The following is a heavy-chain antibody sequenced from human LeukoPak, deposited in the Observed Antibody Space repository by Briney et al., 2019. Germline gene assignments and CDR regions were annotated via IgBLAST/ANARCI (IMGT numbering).Heavy chain of an antibody. J-gene: IGHJ4*02. CDR1: GFTFSSYA. V-gene: IGHV3-30-3*01. CDR3: ARDNAYWSPSGY. D-gene: IGHD2-8*02. CDR2: ISYDGSNK. Sequence: GGSLRLSCAASGFTFSSYAMHWVRQAPGKGLEWVAVISYDGSNKYYADSVKGRFTISRDNSKNTLYLQMNSLRAEDTAVYYCARDNAYWSPSGYWGQGTLVTVSS.